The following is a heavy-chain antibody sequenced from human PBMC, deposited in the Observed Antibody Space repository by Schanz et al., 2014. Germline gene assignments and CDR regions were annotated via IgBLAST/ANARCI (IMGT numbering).Heavy chain of an antibody. CDR3: ARVVRYSGYVRHWFFDL. J-gene: IGHJ2*01. CDR1: GFTFSGYG. D-gene: IGHD5-12*01. CDR2: IHSTGET. Sequence: VQLVESGGGVVQPGRSLRLSCVTSGFTFSGYGMHWARQVTGKGLQWVSAIHSTGETYYPDSVQGRFTISRENTKNSLYLQMTNLRAGDTAIYYCARVVRYSGYVRHWFFDLWGRGTSVTVSS. V-gene: IGHV3-13*01.